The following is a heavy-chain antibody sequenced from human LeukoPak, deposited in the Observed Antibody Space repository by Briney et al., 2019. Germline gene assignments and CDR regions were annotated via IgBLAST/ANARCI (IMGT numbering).Heavy chain of an antibody. CDR2: IYHSGST. CDR3: ARVPYSSSWPGFDP. J-gene: IGHJ5*02. Sequence: PSGTLSLTCAVSGGSISSSNWWGWVRQPPGKGLEWIGEIYHSGSTNYNPSLKSRVTISVDKSKNQFSLKLSSVTAADTAVYYCARVPYSSSWPGFDPWGQGTLVTVSS. CDR1: GGSISSSNW. D-gene: IGHD6-13*01. V-gene: IGHV4-4*02.